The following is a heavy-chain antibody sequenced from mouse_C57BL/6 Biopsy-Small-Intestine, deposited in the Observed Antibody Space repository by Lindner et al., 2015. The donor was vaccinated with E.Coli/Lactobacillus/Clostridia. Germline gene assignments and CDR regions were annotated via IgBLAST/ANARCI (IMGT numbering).Heavy chain of an antibody. Sequence: VQLQESGPELVKPGASVKISCKASDYAFSSSWMTWVKQRPGKGLEWIGRIYPGDGDTHYNGKFKGKAALTADKSSSTAYMQLSSLTSEDSAVYFCARGTRLDYWGQGTTLTVSS. CDR2: IYPGDGDT. CDR3: ARGTRLDY. J-gene: IGHJ2*01. V-gene: IGHV1-82*01. CDR1: DYAFSSSW. D-gene: IGHD2-14*01.